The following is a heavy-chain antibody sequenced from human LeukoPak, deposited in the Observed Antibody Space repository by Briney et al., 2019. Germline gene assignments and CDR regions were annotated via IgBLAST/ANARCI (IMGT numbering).Heavy chain of an antibody. D-gene: IGHD2-2*01. J-gene: IGHJ6*02. Sequence: PSETLSLTRSVGGDYINIGGHYWSWIRQPPGKALEYIGYISHRGSTYYNPSLKSRVTISVDTSKNQFSLKLSSVTAADTAVYYCARVPGYCSSTSCSIGYYGMDVWGQGTTVTVSS. CDR3: ARVPGYCSSTSCSIGYYGMDV. CDR2: ISHRGST. CDR1: GDYINIGGHY. V-gene: IGHV4-30-2*01.